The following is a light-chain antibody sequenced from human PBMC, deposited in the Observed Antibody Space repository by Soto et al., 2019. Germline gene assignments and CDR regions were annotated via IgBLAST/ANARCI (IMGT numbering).Light chain of an antibody. J-gene: IGLJ2*01. V-gene: IGLV1-40*01. Sequence: QSVLTQPPSVSGAPGQRVTISCTGSSSNIGAGYNVHWYQQLPGTAPKLLIYGDIDRPSGVPDRFSGSKSGTSASLAITGLQAGDEADYYCQSYDSSLRGVLFGGGTKVTVL. CDR1: SSNIGAGYN. CDR3: QSYDSSLRGVL. CDR2: GDI.